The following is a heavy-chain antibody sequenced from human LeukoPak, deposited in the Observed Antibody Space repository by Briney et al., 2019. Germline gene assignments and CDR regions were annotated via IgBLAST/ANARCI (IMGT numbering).Heavy chain of an antibody. CDR1: GYTFTGYY. CDR2: INPNSGGT. V-gene: IGHV1-2*02. D-gene: IGHD3-10*01. CDR3: ARGYYGSGSSDAFDI. J-gene: IGHJ3*02. Sequence: ASVKVSCKASGYTFTGYYMHWVRQAPGQGLERMGWINPNSGGTNYAQKFQGRVTMTRDTSISTAYMELSRLRSDDTAVYYCARGYYGSGSSDAFDIWGQGTMVTVSS.